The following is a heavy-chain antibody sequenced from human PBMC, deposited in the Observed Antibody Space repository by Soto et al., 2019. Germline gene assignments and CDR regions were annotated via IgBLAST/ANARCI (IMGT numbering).Heavy chain of an antibody. CDR2: ISAYNGNT. CDR1: GYTFTNYA. D-gene: IGHD6-13*01. V-gene: IGHV1-18*01. Sequence: QVQLVQSGAEVKKPGASVKVSCKASGYTFTNYAFSWVRQAPGQGLEWMGWISAYNGNTNYPQKLQGRVTMTTDTATSTAYMELRSLRSDDTAVYYCAMDLAAAGPFDCWGQGNLVTVSS. CDR3: AMDLAAAGPFDC. J-gene: IGHJ4*02.